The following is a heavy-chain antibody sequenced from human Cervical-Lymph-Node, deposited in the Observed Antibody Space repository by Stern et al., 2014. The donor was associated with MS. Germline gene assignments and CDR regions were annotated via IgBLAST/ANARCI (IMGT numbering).Heavy chain of an antibody. J-gene: IGHJ4*01. V-gene: IGHV4-59*01. D-gene: IGHD2/OR15-2a*01. Sequence: QLQLQESGPGLGKPSETLYLTCTVSGGTITNYYWSWIRQPPGQGLEWIGYIYYSGSTNYNPTLKSRVTISVDTSKNQFSLNLSSVTAADTAVYYCARDKGMFFLWGQGTLVTVSS. CDR2: IYYSGST. CDR1: GGTITNYY. CDR3: ARDKGMFFL.